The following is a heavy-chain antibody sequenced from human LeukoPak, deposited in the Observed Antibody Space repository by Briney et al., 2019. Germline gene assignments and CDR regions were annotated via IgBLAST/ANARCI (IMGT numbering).Heavy chain of an antibody. J-gene: IGHJ3*02. Sequence: GGSLRLSCAASGFTFSSYGMHWVRQAPGKGLEWVAVIWYDGSNKYYADSVKGRFTISRDNSKNTLYLQMNSLRAEDTAVYYCAKCQIQYSSRAFAIWGQGTMVTVSS. CDR2: IWYDGSNK. V-gene: IGHV3-33*06. CDR1: GFTFSSYG. D-gene: IGHD6-19*01. CDR3: AKCQIQYSSRAFAI.